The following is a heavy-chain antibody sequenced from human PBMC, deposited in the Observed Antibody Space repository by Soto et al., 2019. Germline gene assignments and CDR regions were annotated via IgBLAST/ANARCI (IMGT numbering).Heavy chain of an antibody. D-gene: IGHD1-20*01. Sequence: QVQLVQSGAEVKKPGSSVKVSCKASGGTFSSYAISWVRQAPGQGLEWMGGIIPIFGTANYAQKFQGRVTSTADKSTSTAYMELSSLRSEDTAVYYCAREIKYNWNDGGYFDYWGQGTLVTVSS. CDR3: AREIKYNWNDGGYFDY. CDR2: IIPIFGTA. V-gene: IGHV1-69*06. CDR1: GGTFSSYA. J-gene: IGHJ4*02.